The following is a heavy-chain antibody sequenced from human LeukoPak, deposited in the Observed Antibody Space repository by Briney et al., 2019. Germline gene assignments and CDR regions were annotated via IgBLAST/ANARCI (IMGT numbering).Heavy chain of an antibody. D-gene: IGHD6-13*01. J-gene: IGHJ4*02. Sequence: GGSLRPSCAASGFTFSSYGMHWVRQAPGKGLEWVAVIWYDGSNKYYADSVRGRFTISRDNSKNTLYLQMNSLRAEDTAVYYCARAGRAAAARTYFDYWGQGTLVTVSS. CDR2: IWYDGSNK. CDR3: ARAGRAAAARTYFDY. CDR1: GFTFSSYG. V-gene: IGHV3-33*01.